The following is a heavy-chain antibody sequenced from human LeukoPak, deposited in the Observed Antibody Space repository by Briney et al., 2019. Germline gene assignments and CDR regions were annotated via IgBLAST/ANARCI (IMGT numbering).Heavy chain of an antibody. CDR3: ARVRYFDY. CDR2: ISSSSSTI. CDR1: GFTVSNNY. Sequence: GGSLRLSCAASGFTVSNNYMNWVRQAPGKGLEWVSYISSSSSTIYYADSVKGRFTISRDNAKNSLYLQMNSLRDEDTAVYYCARVRYFDYWGQGTLVTVSS. J-gene: IGHJ4*02. D-gene: IGHD3-10*01. V-gene: IGHV3-48*02.